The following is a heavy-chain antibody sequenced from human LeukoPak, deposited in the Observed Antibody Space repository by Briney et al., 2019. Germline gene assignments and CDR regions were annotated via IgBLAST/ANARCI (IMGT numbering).Heavy chain of an antibody. D-gene: IGHD3-10*01. J-gene: IGHJ3*02. V-gene: IGHV4-61*01. CDR3: ARATYYYDSGTYQVFDI. CDR2: IYSSAST. Sequence: PSETLSLTCTVSGGSIGSGSYYWSWIRQTPGKGLEWIGYIYSSASTNYNPSLESRVTISADTSKNQFSLKLNSVTAADTAVYYCARATYYYDSGTYQVFDIWGQGTMVTVSS. CDR1: GGSIGSGSYY.